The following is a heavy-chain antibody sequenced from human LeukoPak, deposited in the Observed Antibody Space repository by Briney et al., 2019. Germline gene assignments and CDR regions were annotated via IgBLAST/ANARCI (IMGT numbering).Heavy chain of an antibody. D-gene: IGHD3-22*01. J-gene: IGHJ5*02. CDR1: GFTFSSYS. CDR2: ISSSSSYI. V-gene: IGHV3-21*01. Sequence: PGGSLRLSCAASGFTFSSYSMTWVRQAPGKGLEWVSSISSSSSYIYYADSVKGRFTISRDNAKNSLYLQMNSLRAEDTAVYYCARVRQVYDYYDGSDSWGQGTLVTVSS. CDR3: ARVRQVYDYYDGSDS.